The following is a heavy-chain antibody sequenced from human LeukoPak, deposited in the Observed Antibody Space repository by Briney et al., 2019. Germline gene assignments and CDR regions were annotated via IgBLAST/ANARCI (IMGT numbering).Heavy chain of an antibody. CDR2: LYSGGDT. D-gene: IGHD2/OR15-2a*01. Sequence: GGSLRLSCAASEFTLSSNYMSWVRQPPGKGWVWVSTLYSGGDTFYADSLKGRLTISRDDSKNTLYLQMNSLRVEDTAVYYCASSPRQSSFYDYWGQGTLVTVSS. V-gene: IGHV3-53*01. CDR3: ASSPRQSSFYDY. J-gene: IGHJ4*02. CDR1: EFTLSSNY.